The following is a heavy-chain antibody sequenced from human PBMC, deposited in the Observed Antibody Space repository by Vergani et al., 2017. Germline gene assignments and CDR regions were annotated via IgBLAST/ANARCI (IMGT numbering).Heavy chain of an antibody. J-gene: IGHJ4*02. D-gene: IGHD3-10*01. CDR1: GGSISSGGYS. V-gene: IGHV4-30-2*01. CDR3: AKYYYGSGSYSHYFDY. Sequence: QLQLQESGSGLVKPSQTLSLTCAVSGGSISSGGYSWSWLRQPPGKGLVWIGYIYHSGGTYYNPSLKSRVTISVDRSKNQFSLKLSSVTAADTAVYYCAKYYYGSGSYSHYFDYWGQGTLVTVSS. CDR2: IYHSGGT.